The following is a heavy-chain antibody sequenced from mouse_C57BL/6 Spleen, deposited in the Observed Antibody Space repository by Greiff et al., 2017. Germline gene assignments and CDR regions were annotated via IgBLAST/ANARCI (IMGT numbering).Heavy chain of an antibody. J-gene: IGHJ4*01. D-gene: IGHD1-1*01. CDR2: IYPGSGSN. CDR1: GYTFSSYW. Sequence: QVQLQQPGAEFVKPGASVKMSCKASGYTFSSYWITWVKQRPGQGLEWIGDIYPGSGSNDYNEKFKSKGTLTVDTSSSTAYMQISSLTSEDSAVYYCASITTVGYAMDYWGQGTSVTVSA. CDR3: ASITTVGYAMDY. V-gene: IGHV1-55*01.